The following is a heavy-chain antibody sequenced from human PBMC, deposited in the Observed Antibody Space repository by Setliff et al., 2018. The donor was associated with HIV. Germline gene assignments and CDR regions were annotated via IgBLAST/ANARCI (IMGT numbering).Heavy chain of an antibody. D-gene: IGHD5-18*01. J-gene: IGHJ3*02. Sequence: PGGSLRLSCPASGFTFGDYAMSWVRQAPGKGLEWVGFIRSKAYGGTTEYAASVKDRFTVSRDDSKSIAYLQINSLKTEDTAVYYCTRDKGYAFDIWGQGTMVTVSS. CDR2: IRSKAYGGTT. CDR1: GFTFGDYA. V-gene: IGHV3-49*04. CDR3: TRDKGYAFDI.